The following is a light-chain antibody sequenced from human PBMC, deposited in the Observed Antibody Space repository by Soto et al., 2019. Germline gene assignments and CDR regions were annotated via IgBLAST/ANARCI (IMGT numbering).Light chain of an antibody. J-gene: IGLJ2*01. Sequence: SYELTQPPSVSVSPGQTASITCSGDKLGDKFASWYQQRPGQSPVLVIYQHSKRPSGIPERFSGSTSGNTATLTISGTQAMDEADYYCQAWDRTVVFGGGTQLTVL. CDR3: QAWDRTVV. CDR2: QHS. CDR1: KLGDKF. V-gene: IGLV3-1*01.